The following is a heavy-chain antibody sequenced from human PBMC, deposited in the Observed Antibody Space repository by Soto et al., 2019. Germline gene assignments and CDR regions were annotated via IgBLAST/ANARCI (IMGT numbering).Heavy chain of an antibody. D-gene: IGHD6-19*01. CDR3: AKETRFSVAATGYKFYGMDV. V-gene: IGHV3-30*18. J-gene: IGHJ6*02. CDR1: GFTFSSYG. CDR2: ISYDGSNK. Sequence: GGSLRLSCGASGFTFSSYGMHWVRQAPGKGLEWVIFISYDGSNKYYADSVKGRFTISRDNSKKTLYLQMNSLRVEDTAVYYCAKETRFSVAATGYKFYGMDVWGQGTTVTVSS.